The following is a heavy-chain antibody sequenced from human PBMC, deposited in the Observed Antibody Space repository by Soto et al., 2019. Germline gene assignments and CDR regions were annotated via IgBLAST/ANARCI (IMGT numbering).Heavy chain of an antibody. Sequence: QVQLVQSGAEVKKTGSSVKVSCKASGGTFSSYSINWVRQAPGQGLEWMGEIIPIFGTANYAQKFQGRVTITADESTSTAYMELSSLRSEDTAVYYCARDGGRHSGGIDYWGQGTLVIVSS. CDR2: IIPIFGTA. V-gene: IGHV1-69*01. J-gene: IGHJ4*02. CDR1: GGTFSSYS. D-gene: IGHD1-26*01. CDR3: ARDGGRHSGGIDY.